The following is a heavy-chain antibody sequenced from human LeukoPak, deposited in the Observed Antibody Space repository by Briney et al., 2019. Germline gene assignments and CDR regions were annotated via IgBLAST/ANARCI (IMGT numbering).Heavy chain of an antibody. CDR3: AKGDSGSYSPPRY. J-gene: IGHJ4*02. CDR2: ISWNSGSI. V-gene: IGHV3-9*01. D-gene: IGHD1-26*01. Sequence: GGSLRLSCAASGFTFDDYAMHWVRQAPGKGLEWVSGISWNSGSIGYADSVKGRFTISRDNAKNLLYLQMDGLRAEDTAWYYCAKGDSGSYSPPRYWGQGTLVTVSS. CDR1: GFTFDDYA.